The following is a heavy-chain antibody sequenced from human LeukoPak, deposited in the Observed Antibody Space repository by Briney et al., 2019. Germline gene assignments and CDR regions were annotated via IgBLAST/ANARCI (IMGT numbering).Heavy chain of an antibody. CDR2: IKKDGSEK. J-gene: IGHJ4*02. CDR1: GFTLCNDC. Sequence: GGSLRLSCEPSGFTLCNDCMSWVRQAPGTGLEWVGNIKKDGSEKYYVDSVKGRFTIPNDHAKTSLYLQMNSLRGEDMAVYCCARGGWQFGYWGQGTLVTVSS. CDR3: ARGGWQFGY. V-gene: IGHV3-7*04. D-gene: IGHD6-19*01.